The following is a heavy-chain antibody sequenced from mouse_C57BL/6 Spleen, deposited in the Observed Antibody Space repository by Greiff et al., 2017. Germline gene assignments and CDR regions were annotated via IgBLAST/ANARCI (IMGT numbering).Heavy chain of an antibody. CDR1: GYTFTSYW. J-gene: IGHJ1*03. D-gene: IGHD2-2*01. CDR3: ARHYDSYGYDVGWYFDV. V-gene: IGHV1-64*01. Sequence: QVQLQQPGAELVKPGASVKLSCKASGYTFTSYWMPWVKQRPGQGLEWIGMIHPNSGSTNYNEKFKSKATLTVDKSSSTAYMQLSSLTSEDSAVYYCARHYDSYGYDVGWYFDVWGTGTTVTVSS. CDR2: IHPNSGST.